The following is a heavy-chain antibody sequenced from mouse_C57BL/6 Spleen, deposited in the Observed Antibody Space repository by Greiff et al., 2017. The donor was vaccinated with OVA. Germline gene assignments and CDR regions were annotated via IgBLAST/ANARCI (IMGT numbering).Heavy chain of an antibody. V-gene: IGHV1-7*01. D-gene: IGHD2-4*01. Sequence: QVQLKQSGAELAKPGASVKLSCKSSGYTFTRYWMHWVKPRHGQGLEWIGYIHPSSGYPKYNQKFTDKATLTAYKSSSTAYMQLSSLTYEDSAVYYCAIYYYDDGDYAMDYWGQGTSVTVSS. CDR2: IHPSSGYP. J-gene: IGHJ4*01. CDR1: GYTFTRYW. CDR3: AIYYYDDGDYAMDY.